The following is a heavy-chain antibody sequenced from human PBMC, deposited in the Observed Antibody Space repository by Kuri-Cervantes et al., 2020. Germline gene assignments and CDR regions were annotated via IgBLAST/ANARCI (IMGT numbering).Heavy chain of an antibody. J-gene: IGHJ4*02. D-gene: IGHD6-13*01. CDR2: IKQDGSEK. CDR1: GFTFSSYW. V-gene: IGHV3-7*01. Sequence: GESLKISCAASGFTFSSYWMSWVRQAPGKGLEWVANIKQDGSEKYYVDSVKGRFTISRDNAKNSLYLHMNSLRAEDTAVYYCARGGGSWSFDYWGQGTLVTVSS. CDR3: ARGGGSWSFDY.